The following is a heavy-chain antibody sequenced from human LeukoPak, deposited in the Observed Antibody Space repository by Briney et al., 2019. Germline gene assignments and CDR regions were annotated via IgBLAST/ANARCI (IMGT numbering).Heavy chain of an antibody. D-gene: IGHD3-10*01. V-gene: IGHV4-39*01. CDR1: GGSISSSTYY. J-gene: IGHJ5*01. CDR3: ARGRARDGSYPWFES. Sequence: PSETLSLTCTVSGGSISSSTYYWGWIRQPPGKGLEWIGRNYYSGRSYYNSSLKSRVTISVDTSKNQFSLKLSSVTAADTAVYYCARGRARDGSYPWFESWGQGTLVTVCS. CDR2: NYYSGRS.